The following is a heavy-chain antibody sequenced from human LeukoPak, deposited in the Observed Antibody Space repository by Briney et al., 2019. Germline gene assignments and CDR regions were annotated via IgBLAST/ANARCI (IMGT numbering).Heavy chain of an antibody. J-gene: IGHJ5*02. V-gene: IGHV3-23*01. CDR3: AKARGFCSGGSCYNPFDP. CDR2: ISGSGGST. Sequence: PGGSLRLSCAASGFSFSSYAMSWVRQAPGKGLEWVSGISGSGGSTYYADSVKGRITIPRDNSKNTLYVQMNSLRAEDTAVYYCAKARGFCSGGSCYNPFDPWGQGTLVTVSS. CDR1: GFSFSSYA. D-gene: IGHD2-15*01.